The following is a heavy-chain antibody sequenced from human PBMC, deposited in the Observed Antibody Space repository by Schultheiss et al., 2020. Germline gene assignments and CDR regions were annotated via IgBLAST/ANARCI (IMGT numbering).Heavy chain of an antibody. CDR3: ARDRTSWRNFDY. CDR2: IYSGGST. CDR1: GFTVSSNY. V-gene: IGHV3-66*01. D-gene: IGHD2-8*01. J-gene: IGHJ4*02. Sequence: GGSLRLSCAASGFTVSSNYMSWVRQAPGKGLEWVSVIYSGGSTYYADSVKGRFTISRDNSKNTLYLQMNSLRAEDTAVYYCARDRTSWRNFDYWGQGTLVNVSS.